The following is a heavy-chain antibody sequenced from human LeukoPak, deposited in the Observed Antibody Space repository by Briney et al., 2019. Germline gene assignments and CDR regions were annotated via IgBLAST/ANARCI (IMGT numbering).Heavy chain of an antibody. D-gene: IGHD1-26*01. CDR1: GFTFSNYS. V-gene: IGHV3-21*01. Sequence: GGSLRLSCAASGFTFSNYSMNWVRQAPGKGLEWVSSISSRSSYIYYADSVKGRFTISRDNAKSSLYLQMNSLRAEDTAVYYCVRTDTTSFGYFDHWGRGTLVTVSS. CDR3: VRTDTTSFGYFDH. J-gene: IGHJ4*02. CDR2: ISSRSSYI.